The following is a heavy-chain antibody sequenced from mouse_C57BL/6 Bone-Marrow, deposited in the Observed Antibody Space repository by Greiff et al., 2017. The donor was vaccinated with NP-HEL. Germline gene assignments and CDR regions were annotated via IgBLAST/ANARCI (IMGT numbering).Heavy chain of an antibody. CDR2: INPSSGYT. CDR1: GYTFTSYT. J-gene: IGHJ2*01. V-gene: IGHV1-4*01. CDR3: ARCGLREGFDY. Sequence: QVQLKQSGAELARPGASVKMSCKASGYTFTSYTMHWVKQRPGQGLEWIGYINPSSGYTKYNQKFKDKATLTADKSSSTAYMQLSSLTSEDSAVYYCARCGLREGFDYWGQGTTLTVSS. D-gene: IGHD2-4*01.